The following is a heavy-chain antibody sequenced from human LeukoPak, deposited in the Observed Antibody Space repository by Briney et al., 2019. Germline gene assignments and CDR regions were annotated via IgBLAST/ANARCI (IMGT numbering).Heavy chain of an antibody. D-gene: IGHD2-2*01. J-gene: IGHJ6*03. CDR3: ARVRPWRGYCSSTSCSLDMDV. Sequence: ASVKVSCKASGYTFTSYGISWVRRAPGQGLEWMGWISAYNGNTNYAQKLQGRVTMTTDTSTSTAYMELRSLRSDDTAVYYCARVRPWRGYCSSTSCSLDMDVWGKGTTVTVSS. CDR2: ISAYNGNT. CDR1: GYTFTSYG. V-gene: IGHV1-18*01.